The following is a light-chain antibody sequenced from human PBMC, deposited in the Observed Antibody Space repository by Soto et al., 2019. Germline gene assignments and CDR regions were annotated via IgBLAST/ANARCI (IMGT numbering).Light chain of an antibody. CDR3: QQLNSYPIT. Sequence: DIQMTQSPSTLPASVGDRVTITCRASQSISTRLAWYQQKPGKAPKLLIYDASSLESGVPSRFSGSASGTEFTLTISSLQPDDFATYYCQQLNSYPITFGQGTRLEIK. J-gene: IGKJ5*01. CDR2: DAS. V-gene: IGKV1-5*01. CDR1: QSISTR.